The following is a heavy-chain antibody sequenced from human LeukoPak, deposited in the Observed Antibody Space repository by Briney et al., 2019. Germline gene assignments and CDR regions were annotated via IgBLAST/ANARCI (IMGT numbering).Heavy chain of an antibody. D-gene: IGHD3-10*01. Sequence: QSGGSLRLSCAASGFTFSSYGMHWVRQAPGKGLEWVTVISYDGSNKYYADSVKGRFTISRDNSKNTLYLQMDSLRAEDTAVYYCAKDAVPQTLVRGLIRFDYWGQGTLVTVSS. J-gene: IGHJ4*02. CDR1: GFTFSSYG. V-gene: IGHV3-30*18. CDR3: AKDAVPQTLVRGLIRFDY. CDR2: ISYDGSNK.